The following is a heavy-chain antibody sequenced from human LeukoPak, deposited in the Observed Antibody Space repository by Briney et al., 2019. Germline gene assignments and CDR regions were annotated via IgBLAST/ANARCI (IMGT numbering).Heavy chain of an antibody. CDR1: GYIFTGYY. D-gene: IGHD2-2*01. CDR2: INPNSGGT. J-gene: IGHJ4*02. Sequence: ASVKVSSKASGYIFTGYYMDWVRQAPGQGHEWMGWINPNSGGTNYAQKFQGRVTMKRDTSISTVYMEMSRLRSDDTAVYYCARKSGVRSTSEFDLWGQGTLVTVSS. V-gene: IGHV1-2*02. CDR3: ARKSGVRSTSEFDL.